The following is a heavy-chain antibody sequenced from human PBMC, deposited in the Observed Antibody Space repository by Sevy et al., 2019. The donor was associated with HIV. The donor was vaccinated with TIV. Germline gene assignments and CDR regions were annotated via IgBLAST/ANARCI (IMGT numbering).Heavy chain of an antibody. CDR2: INHSGST. V-gene: IGHV4-34*01. Sequence: SETLSLTCAVYGGSFNGYYWSWIRQPPGKGLEWIGEINHSGSTNYNPSLKSRVTISVDTSKNQFSLKLSSVTAADTAVYYCARVGYDILTGYLFDYWGQGTLVTVSS. CDR3: ARVGYDILTGYLFDY. J-gene: IGHJ4*02. D-gene: IGHD3-9*01. CDR1: GGSFNGYY.